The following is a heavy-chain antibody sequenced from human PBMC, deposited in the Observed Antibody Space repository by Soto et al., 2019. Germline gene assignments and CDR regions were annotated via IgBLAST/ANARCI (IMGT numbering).Heavy chain of an antibody. CDR3: SRRTPEGFDP. V-gene: IGHV4-39*02. CDR2: IDFRGTT. Sequence: PSETLSLTCFVSGGSISSSSYFWSWIRRPPGKGLEWIGSIDFRGTTYTNPSLESRVTISVDTSKNHFSLKLDSVTAADTALYYCSRRTPEGFDPWGRGTLVTVSP. J-gene: IGHJ5*02. CDR1: GGSISSSSYF.